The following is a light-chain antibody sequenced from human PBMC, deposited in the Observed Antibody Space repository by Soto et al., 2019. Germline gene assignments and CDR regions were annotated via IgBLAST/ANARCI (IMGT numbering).Light chain of an antibody. V-gene: IGLV2-14*01. J-gene: IGLJ2*01. CDR2: DVS. CDR1: SSDIGGYNY. CDR3: TSYTSSSNPVV. Sequence: QSALTQPASVSGSPGQSVTISCTGTSSDIGGYNYVSWYKQPPGKVPKLIIYDVSNRPSGVSNRFSGSKSGNTASLTISGLQAEDEADYYCTSYTSSSNPVVFGGGTKLTVL.